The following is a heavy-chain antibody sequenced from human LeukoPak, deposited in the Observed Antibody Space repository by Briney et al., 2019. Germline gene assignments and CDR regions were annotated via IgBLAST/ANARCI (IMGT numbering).Heavy chain of an antibody. Sequence: GGSLRLSCAASGFTVSSNYMSWVRQAPGKGLEWVSVIYSGGSTYYADSMKGRFTISRDNSKNTLYLQMNSLRAEDTAVYYCARDHSYDSSNYFDYWGQGTLVTVSS. J-gene: IGHJ4*02. D-gene: IGHD3-22*01. CDR2: IYSGGST. CDR3: ARDHSYDSSNYFDY. V-gene: IGHV3-66*02. CDR1: GFTVSSNY.